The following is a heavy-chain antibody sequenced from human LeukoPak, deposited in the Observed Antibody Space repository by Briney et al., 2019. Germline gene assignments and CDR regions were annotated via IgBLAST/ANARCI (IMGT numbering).Heavy chain of an antibody. CDR1: GITFASNW. Sequence: GESLKITCKASGITFASNWIGWVRQMPGKGLEWMGIICPGDSDTRYSPSFRGQVTISADKSIDTAYLQRNSQKASVTATYYCSRHGKYFTGSHYFDNWGQGPLVSVSS. CDR3: SRHGKYFTGSHYFDN. CDR2: ICPGDSDT. V-gene: IGHV5-51*01. J-gene: IGHJ4*02. D-gene: IGHD3-9*01.